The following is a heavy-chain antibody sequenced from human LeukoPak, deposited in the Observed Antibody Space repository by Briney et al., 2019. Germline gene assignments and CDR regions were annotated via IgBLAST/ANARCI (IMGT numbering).Heavy chain of an antibody. D-gene: IGHD3-10*01. CDR2: IYYIGST. Sequence: SETLSLTCTVSGGSISSYYSSWIRQPPGKGLERIGYIYYIGSTNYNTSLQSRVTISVDKSKNQFCLKLSSVTAAETAVYYCARYELRFGEFSLFDYWGQGSLVTVSS. J-gene: IGHJ4*02. V-gene: IGHV4-59*01. CDR3: ARYELRFGEFSLFDY. CDR1: GGSISSYY.